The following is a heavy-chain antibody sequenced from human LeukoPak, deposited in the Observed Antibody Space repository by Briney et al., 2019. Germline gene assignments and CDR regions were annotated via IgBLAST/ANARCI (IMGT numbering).Heavy chain of an antibody. Sequence: SETLSLTCTVSGGSISSGSYYWSWIRQPAGKGLEWIGRIYTSGSTNYNPSLKSRVTMSVDTSKNQFSLKLSSVTAADTAVYYCARDDRYCSSTSCYYNWFGPWGQGTLVTVSS. CDR2: IYTSGST. V-gene: IGHV4-61*02. CDR3: ARDDRYCSSTSCYYNWFGP. D-gene: IGHD2-2*01. J-gene: IGHJ5*02. CDR1: GGSISSGSYY.